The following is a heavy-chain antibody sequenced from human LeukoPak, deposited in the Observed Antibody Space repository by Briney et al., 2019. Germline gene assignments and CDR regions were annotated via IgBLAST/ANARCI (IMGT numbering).Heavy chain of an antibody. CDR2: ISSSSSYI. CDR1: GFTFSSYA. CDR3: ARGGGWYFVY. V-gene: IGHV3-21*01. Sequence: GGSLRLSCAASGFTFSSYAMSWVRQAPGKGLEWVSSISSSSSYIYYADSVKGRFTISRDNAKNSLYLQMNSLRAEDTAVYYCARGGGWYFVYWGQGTLVTVSS. D-gene: IGHD6-19*01. J-gene: IGHJ4*02.